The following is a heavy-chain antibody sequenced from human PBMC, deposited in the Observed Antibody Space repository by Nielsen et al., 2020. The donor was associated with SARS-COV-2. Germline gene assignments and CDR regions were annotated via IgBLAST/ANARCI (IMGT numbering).Heavy chain of an antibody. V-gene: IGHV3-30-3*01. CDR3: ARDNAFSWELPDY. Sequence: GGLLRPPCAAPGFTFSSFAMHWVRQAPGKGLEWVAVISYDGSNKYYADSVKGRFTIPRDNSKNTLYLQMNSLRAEDTAVYYCARDNAFSWELPDYWGQGTLVTVSS. CDR1: GFTFSSFA. CDR2: ISYDGSNK. J-gene: IGHJ4*02. D-gene: IGHD1-26*01.